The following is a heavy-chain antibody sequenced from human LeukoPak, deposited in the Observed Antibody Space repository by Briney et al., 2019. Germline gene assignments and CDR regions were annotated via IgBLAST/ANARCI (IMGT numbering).Heavy chain of an antibody. Sequence: SESLSLTCTVSAASISIGGYSWSWLRQQPGKGLDWIGYIYYSGSTYYHPSLKSRVTISVDTSKNQSSLTLSPVTAADTAVYYCARGGDYYYESSGFDYWGQGTLVTVSS. J-gene: IGHJ4*02. CDR2: IYYSGST. CDR1: AASISIGGYS. D-gene: IGHD3-22*01. CDR3: ARGGDYYYESSGFDY. V-gene: IGHV4-31*03.